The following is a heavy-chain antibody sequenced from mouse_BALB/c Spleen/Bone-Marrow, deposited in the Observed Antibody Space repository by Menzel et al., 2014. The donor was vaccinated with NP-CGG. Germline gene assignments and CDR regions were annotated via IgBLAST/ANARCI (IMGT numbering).Heavy chain of an antibody. Sequence: EVKVVESGGGLVQPGGSRKLSCAAPGFTFSGFGMHWVRQAPEKGLEWVAYISSGSSTIFYADTVKGRFTISRDNPKNTLFLQMTSLRSEDTAMYYCTRGGNWEDFDYWGQGTTLTVSS. CDR1: GFTFSGFG. CDR2: ISSGSSTI. J-gene: IGHJ2*01. V-gene: IGHV5-17*02. D-gene: IGHD4-1*01. CDR3: TRGGNWEDFDY.